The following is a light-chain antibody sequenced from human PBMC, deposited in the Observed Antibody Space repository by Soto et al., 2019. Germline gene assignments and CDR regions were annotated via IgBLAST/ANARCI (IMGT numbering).Light chain of an antibody. CDR2: GAS. CDR1: QSVSSSY. V-gene: IGKV3-20*01. CDR3: QQYGSSPRT. J-gene: IGKJ5*01. Sequence: EIVLTQSPGTLSLSPGERATLSCRASQSVSSSYLAWYQQKPGQAPRLLIYGASSRATGIPDRFSGSGSGTDFTLTISRLEPEEFAGYYCQQYGSSPRTFGQKTRLEIK.